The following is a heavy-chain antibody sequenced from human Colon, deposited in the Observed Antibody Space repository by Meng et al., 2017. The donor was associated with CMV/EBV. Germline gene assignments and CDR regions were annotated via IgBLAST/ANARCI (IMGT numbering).Heavy chain of an antibody. CDR2: INQDGSEK. CDR1: GFTFSRYW. V-gene: IGHV3-7*01. CDR3: TRDRLEGDYSGPGY. Sequence: GGSLRLSCAASGFTFSRYWMNWVRQAPGKGLEWVANINQDGSEKCHVDPVKGRFTISRDNAKNSLYLQMNSLRVEDTAVYYCTRDRLEGDYSGPGYWGQGTLVTVSS. J-gene: IGHJ4*02. D-gene: IGHD2-15*01.